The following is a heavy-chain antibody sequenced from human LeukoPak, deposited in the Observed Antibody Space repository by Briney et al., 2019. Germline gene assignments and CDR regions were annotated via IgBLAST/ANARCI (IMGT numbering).Heavy chain of an antibody. CDR2: IYTSGST. V-gene: IGHV4-61*02. J-gene: IGHJ4*02. Sequence: SQTLSLTCTVSGGSISSGSYYWSWIRQPAGKGLEWIGRIYTSGSTNYNPSLKSRVTISVDTSKNQFSLKLSSVTAADTAVYYCARGSSDWYFGSTFDYWGQGTLVTVSS. CDR3: ARGSSDWYFGSTFDY. D-gene: IGHD6-19*01. CDR1: GGSISSGSYY.